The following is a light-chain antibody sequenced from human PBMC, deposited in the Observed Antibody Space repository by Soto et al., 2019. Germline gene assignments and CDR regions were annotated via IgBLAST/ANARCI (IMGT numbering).Light chain of an antibody. CDR3: CSYASTGPYV. Sequence: QSVLTQPASVSGSPGQSITISCTGTSSDVGGYNYVSWYQQHPDTAPKLLIYGASKRPSGVSNRFSGSKSGNTASLTISGLQAEDEADYYCCSYASTGPYVFGTGTKVTVL. V-gene: IGLV2-14*01. CDR1: SSDVGGYNY. CDR2: GAS. J-gene: IGLJ1*01.